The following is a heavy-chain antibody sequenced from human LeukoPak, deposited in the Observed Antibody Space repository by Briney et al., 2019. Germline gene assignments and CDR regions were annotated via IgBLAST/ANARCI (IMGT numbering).Heavy chain of an antibody. CDR2: ISSDSSYT. V-gene: IGHV3-11*06. J-gene: IGHJ4*02. CDR1: GFLYSDYY. Sequence: PGGSLTLSCAASGFLYSDYYMTWIRQARGKGLDWISYISSDSSYTRYADSVKGRFTVSRDNAKNSLYLQMNSLRAEDTAVYYCARLHSTAAAGTYDDWGQGTLVTVSS. D-gene: IGHD6-13*01. CDR3: ARLHSTAAAGTYDD.